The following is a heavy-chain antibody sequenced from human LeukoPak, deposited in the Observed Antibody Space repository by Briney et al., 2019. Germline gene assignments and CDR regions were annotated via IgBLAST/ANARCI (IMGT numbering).Heavy chain of an antibody. CDR3: ERVSMSQY. Sequence: SGGSLRLSCAASGFSVSSNYMSWVRQAPGKGLEWVSVIYSGDRTYYADSVKGRFTISRDSSKNTLYLQMNNLRVGDTAVYYCERVSMSQYWGQGTLVTVSS. V-gene: IGHV3-53*01. D-gene: IGHD5/OR15-5a*01. CDR2: IYSGDRT. CDR1: GFSVSSNY. J-gene: IGHJ4*02.